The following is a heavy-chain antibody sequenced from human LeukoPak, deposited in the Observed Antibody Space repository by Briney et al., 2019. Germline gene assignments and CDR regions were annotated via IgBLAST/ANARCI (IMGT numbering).Heavy chain of an antibody. Sequence: PSETLSLTCAVYGGSFSGYYWSWIRQPPGKGLEWIGEINHSGSTNYNPSVKSRVTISVDTSKNQFSLKLSSVTAADTAVYYCARGPSRIVATIDFDYWGQGTLVTVSS. CDR1: GGSFSGYY. D-gene: IGHD5-12*01. CDR2: INHSGST. CDR3: ARGPSRIVATIDFDY. J-gene: IGHJ4*02. V-gene: IGHV4-34*01.